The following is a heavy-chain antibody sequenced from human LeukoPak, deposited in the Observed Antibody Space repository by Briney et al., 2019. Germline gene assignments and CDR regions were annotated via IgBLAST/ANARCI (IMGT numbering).Heavy chain of an antibody. Sequence: ASVKVSCKASGYTFTNYGFSWVRQAPGQGLEWMGWISAYNGYTDYAQKLQGRVTMTTDTSTSTAYMELTSLRSDDTAVYYCSRPESSSGWFGLPFDFWGQGTLVTVSS. CDR2: ISAYNGYT. CDR1: GYTFTNYG. CDR3: SRPESSSGWFGLPFDF. V-gene: IGHV1-18*01. J-gene: IGHJ4*02. D-gene: IGHD6-19*01.